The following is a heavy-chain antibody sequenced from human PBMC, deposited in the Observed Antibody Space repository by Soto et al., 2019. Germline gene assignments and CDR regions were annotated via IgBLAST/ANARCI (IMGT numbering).Heavy chain of an antibody. V-gene: IGHV1-18*01. J-gene: IGHJ4*02. Sequence: QVQLVQSGAEVKRPGASVKVSCKASGYTFTSYGVSWVRQAPGQGLEWMAWISGYNGNTNYEQKYQGRVTVTADTSTRTAYMDLRSLRSDDTAVYYCARTRLACRGTSCYDYWGQGTLVTVSS. CDR3: ARTRLACRGTSCYDY. CDR2: ISGYNGNT. CDR1: GYTFTSYG. D-gene: IGHD2-2*01.